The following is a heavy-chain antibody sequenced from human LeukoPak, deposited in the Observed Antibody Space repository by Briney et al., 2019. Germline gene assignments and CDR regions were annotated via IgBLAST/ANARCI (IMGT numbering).Heavy chain of an antibody. D-gene: IGHD2-15*01. CDR2: IIPIFGTA. V-gene: IGHV1-69*13. CDR3: ATDYCSGGSCYWKGYNFDY. J-gene: IGHJ4*02. CDR1: GGTFSSYA. Sequence: SVKVSCKASGGTFSSYAISWVRQAPGQGLEWMGGIIPIFGTANYAQKFQGRVTITADESTSTAYMELSSLRSEDTAVYYCATDYCSGGSCYWKGYNFDYWGQGTLVTVSS.